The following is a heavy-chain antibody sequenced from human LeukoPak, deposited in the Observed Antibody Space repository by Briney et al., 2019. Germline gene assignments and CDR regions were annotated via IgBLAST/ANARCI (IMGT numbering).Heavy chain of an antibody. J-gene: IGHJ5*02. D-gene: IGHD4-23*01. V-gene: IGHV1-69*13. CDR2: IIPIFGTA. CDR3: ARDPGWGITVEVNWFDP. CDR1: GGTFSSYA. Sequence: SVKVSCKASGGTFSSYAISWVRQAPGQGLEWMGGIIPIFGTANYAQKFQGRVTITADESTSTAYMELSSLRSEDTAVYYCARDPGWGITVEVNWFDPWGQGTLVTVSS.